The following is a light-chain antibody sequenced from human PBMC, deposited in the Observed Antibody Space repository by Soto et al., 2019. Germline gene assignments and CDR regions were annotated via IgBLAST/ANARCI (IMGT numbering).Light chain of an antibody. Sequence: EVGMTQSPGPLSVSPGERATLSCRASQSVSSNLAWYQQKPGQATRLLMYGASTRAPGVPARFSGSGSGTEFTLTISSLQSEDFTVDYCQQYNNWPDTFGQGTKLESK. J-gene: IGKJ2*01. CDR2: GAS. CDR3: QQYNNWPDT. CDR1: QSVSSN. V-gene: IGKV3-15*01.